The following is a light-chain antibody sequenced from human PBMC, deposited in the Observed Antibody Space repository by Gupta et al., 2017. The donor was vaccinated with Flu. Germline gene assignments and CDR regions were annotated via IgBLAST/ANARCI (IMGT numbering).Light chain of an antibody. CDR2: AAS. CDR1: QSISSY. J-gene: IGKJ5*01. Sequence: DIQMTQSPSSLSASVGDRVTITCRASQSISSYFNWYQQKPGKAPKLLIYAASSLESGVPSRFSGSGSGTDFTLTISSLQPEDFATYYCQQSDSTPITFGQGTRLEIK. CDR3: QQSDSTPIT. V-gene: IGKV1-39*01.